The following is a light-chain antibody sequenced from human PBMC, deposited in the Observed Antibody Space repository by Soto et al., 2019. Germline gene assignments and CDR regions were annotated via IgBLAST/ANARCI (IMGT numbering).Light chain of an antibody. J-gene: IGKJ4*01. Sequence: EIVLTQSPGTLSLSPGERATLSCRASQSVSSSYLAWYQKKPGQAPRLLIYDASSRATGIPDRFSGSGSGTDFTLTISRLEPEDCGVYYCQQYGSSPTFGGGTKVEIK. CDR3: QQYGSSPT. V-gene: IGKV3-20*01. CDR1: QSVSSSY. CDR2: DAS.